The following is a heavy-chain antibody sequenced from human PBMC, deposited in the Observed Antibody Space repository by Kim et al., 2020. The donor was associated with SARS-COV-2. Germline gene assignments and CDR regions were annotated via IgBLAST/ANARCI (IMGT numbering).Heavy chain of an antibody. J-gene: IGHJ4*02. Sequence: GGSLRLSCAASGFTFTSYWMNWVRQAPGKGLEWVANTDQDGSDKYYVDSVKGRFTISRDNAKNSVFLQMNSLRAEDTAVYYCVRGVKVYLGQGTLVTVS. CDR3: VRGVKVY. D-gene: IGHD3-16*02. CDR2: TDQDGSDK. V-gene: IGHV3-7*01. CDR1: GFTFTSYW.